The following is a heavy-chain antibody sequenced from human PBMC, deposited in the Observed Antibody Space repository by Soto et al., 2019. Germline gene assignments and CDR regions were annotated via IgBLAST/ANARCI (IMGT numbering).Heavy chain of an antibody. D-gene: IGHD2-15*01. V-gene: IGHV1-46*01. J-gene: IGHJ1*01. CDR3: AREENCSDGICYSEYFQR. CDR2: INPSGGST. Sequence: ASVKGSCKASGYTFINYYMHWVRQAPGQGFEWMGRINPSGGSTNYAQKFQGRITMTRDTSTSTVYMDLSSLTSEDTAVYYCAREENCSDGICYSEYFQRWGQGTLVTVSS. CDR1: GYTFINYY.